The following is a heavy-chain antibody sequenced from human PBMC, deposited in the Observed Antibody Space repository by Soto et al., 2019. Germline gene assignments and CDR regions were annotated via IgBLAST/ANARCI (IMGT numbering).Heavy chain of an antibody. D-gene: IGHD3-3*01. V-gene: IGHV4-61*01. J-gene: IGHJ1*01. CDR1: CRAVRTPRYY. CDR2: IYYSGNT. Sequence: PAELLCPPYNDSCRAVRTPRYYRWSTRQSPGKGLEWIGHIYYSGNTHYNPSLRSRVNISVDTSKNQFSLKLRSMTAADTAVYYCARVLAMTLSGVNQRYFQHWGQG. CDR3: ARVLAMTLSGVNQRYFQH.